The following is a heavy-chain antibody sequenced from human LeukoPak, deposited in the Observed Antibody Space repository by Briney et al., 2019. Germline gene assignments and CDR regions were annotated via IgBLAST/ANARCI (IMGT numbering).Heavy chain of an antibody. V-gene: IGHV3-74*01. D-gene: IGHD2-2*01. Sequence: GGSLRLSCAASGFTFSSYWMHWVRQAPGKGLVWVSRINTDGSITDYADSVKGRFTISRDNAKNTLYPQANSLRAEDTAIYYCVRPDIVTVPLGCWGQGTLVTVSS. CDR3: VRPDIVTVPLGC. CDR1: GFTFSSYW. CDR2: INTDGSIT. J-gene: IGHJ4*02.